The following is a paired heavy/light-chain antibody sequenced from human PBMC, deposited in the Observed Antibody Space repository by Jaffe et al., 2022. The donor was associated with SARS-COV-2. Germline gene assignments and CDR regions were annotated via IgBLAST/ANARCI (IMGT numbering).Light chain of an antibody. CDR1: QSVLYSSNNKNY. Sequence: DIVMTQSPDSLAVSLGERATINCKSSQSVLYSSNNKNYLAWYQQKPGQPPKLLLYWASTRESGVPDRFSGSGSGTDFTLTISSLQAEDVAVYYCQQYYSTPYSFGQGTNLEIK. CDR3: QQYYSTPYS. V-gene: IGKV4-1*01. CDR2: WAS. J-gene: IGKJ2*01.
Heavy chain of an antibody. CDR2: INVYNGNT. V-gene: IGHV1-18*01. CDR3: GRGGVVFPTAVGNNWVDP. CDR1: GYTFNSYG. D-gene: IGHD2-2*01. J-gene: IGHJ5*02. Sequence: QVQLVQSGAEVKKPGASVKVSCMASGYTFNSYGITWVRQAPGQGLEWMGWINVYNGNTHYARKLQGRVTMTTDTSTSTAYMELRSLRSDDTAMYYCGRGGVVFPTAVGNNWVDPWGQGTLVTVSS.